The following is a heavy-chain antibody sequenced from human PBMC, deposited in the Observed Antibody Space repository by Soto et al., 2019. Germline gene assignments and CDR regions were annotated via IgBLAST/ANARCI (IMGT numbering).Heavy chain of an antibody. CDR1: GYTFTSYY. CDR3: ARDEDTAMVTHAFDI. Sequence: ASVKVSCKASGYTFTSYYMHWVRQAPGQGLEWMGIINPSGGSTSYAQKLQGRVTMTRDTSTSAVYMELSSLRSEDTAVYYCARDEDTAMVTHAFDIWGQGTMVTVSS. J-gene: IGHJ3*02. V-gene: IGHV1-46*01. CDR2: INPSGGST. D-gene: IGHD5-18*01.